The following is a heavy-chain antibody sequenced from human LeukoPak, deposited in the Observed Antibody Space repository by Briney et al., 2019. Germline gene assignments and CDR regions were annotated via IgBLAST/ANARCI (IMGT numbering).Heavy chain of an antibody. CDR3: ARGPTISETGYFDF. D-gene: IGHD1-1*01. CDR2: INHRGDT. Sequence: SETLSLTCAVYGGSFSTYYWSWIRQSPGKGLEWIAEINHRGDTNYNPSVKSRVTISVDTSKNQFSLKVRSLTAADTAVYYCARGPTISETGYFDFWGQGNMVTVSS. V-gene: IGHV4-34*01. J-gene: IGHJ4*03. CDR1: GGSFSTYY.